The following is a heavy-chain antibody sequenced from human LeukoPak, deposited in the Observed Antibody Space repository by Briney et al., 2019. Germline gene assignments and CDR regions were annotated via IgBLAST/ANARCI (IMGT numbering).Heavy chain of an antibody. CDR1: GFTFSSYS. Sequence: GGSLRLSCAASGFTFSSYSMNWVRQAPGKGLEWVGRIKSKTDGGTTDYAAPVKGRFTISRDDSKNTLYLQTNSLKTEDTAVYYCGWDNWFDPWGQGTLVTVSS. V-gene: IGHV3-15*01. CDR2: IKSKTDGGTT. CDR3: GWDNWFDP. D-gene: IGHD1-26*01. J-gene: IGHJ5*02.